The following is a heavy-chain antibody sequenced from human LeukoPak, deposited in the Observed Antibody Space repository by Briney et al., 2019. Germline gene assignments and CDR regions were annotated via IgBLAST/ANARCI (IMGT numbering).Heavy chain of an antibody. V-gene: IGHV3-74*01. CDR3: ARVAGGSSPYYFDY. J-gene: IGHJ4*02. CDR1: GFTFSSSW. Sequence: GGSLGLSCAASGFTFSSSWMHWVRQAPGKGLVWVSRINSDGSSTSYADSVKGRFTISRDNAKNPLYPQMNSLKAEETAVDYCARVAGGSSPYYFDYWGRGTLVTVSS. CDR2: INSDGSST. D-gene: IGHD6-13*01.